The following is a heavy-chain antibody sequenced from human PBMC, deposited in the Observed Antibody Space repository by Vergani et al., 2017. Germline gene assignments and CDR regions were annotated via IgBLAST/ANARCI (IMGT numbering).Heavy chain of an antibody. J-gene: IGHJ4*02. Sequence: QVQLVQSGAEVKRPGASVKVSCKTSGYTFTSYGISWVRQAPGQGLEWMGWISAYSGNTNYAQKLQGRVTMTTATSTSTAYMELRSLGSDDTAVYYCARREGRLDGDYVHWGQGTLVTVSS. V-gene: IGHV1-18*04. D-gene: IGHD4-17*01. CDR2: ISAYSGNT. CDR1: GYTFTSYG. CDR3: ARREGRLDGDYVH.